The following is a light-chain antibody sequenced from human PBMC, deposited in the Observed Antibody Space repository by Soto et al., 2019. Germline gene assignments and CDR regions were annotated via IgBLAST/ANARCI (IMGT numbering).Light chain of an antibody. Sequence: DIQMTQSPSTLSASVGDRVTITCRASQSISTWLAWYQQKPGKAPKLLIYKASSLEGGVPSRFGDSGSGTLFNITISSLHPDDFATDYCQQYNTYPLTFGGGTTVDIK. CDR2: KAS. CDR3: QQYNTYPLT. V-gene: IGKV1-5*03. CDR1: QSISTW. J-gene: IGKJ4*01.